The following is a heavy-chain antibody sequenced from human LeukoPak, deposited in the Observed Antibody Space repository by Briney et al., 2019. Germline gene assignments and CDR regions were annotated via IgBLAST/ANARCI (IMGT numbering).Heavy chain of an antibody. D-gene: IGHD3-9*01. CDR2: ISSYNGNT. CDR1: GYTFTSYG. Sequence: GASVKVSCTASGYTFTSYGISWVRQAPGQGLEWMGWISSYNGNTNYAQKLQGRATMTTDTSTSTAYMELRSLRSDDTAVYYCARGSFPSDDILTGPFDNWGQGTLVTVSS. CDR3: ARGSFPSDDILTGPFDN. J-gene: IGHJ4*02. V-gene: IGHV1-18*01.